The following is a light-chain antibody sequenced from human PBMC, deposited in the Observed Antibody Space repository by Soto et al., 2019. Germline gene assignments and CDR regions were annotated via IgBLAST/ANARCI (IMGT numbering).Light chain of an antibody. CDR3: QQVNSFPYT. CDR2: TAS. Sequence: DIQMTQSPSSLSASVGDRVTITCRASEGISNWLARYQQKPGKAPKLLIYTASSWQNGVPSRFSGSGWGTDFTLTISSLQPEDFVTYSCQQVNSFPYTFGQGTKLELK. CDR1: EGISNW. J-gene: IGKJ2*01. V-gene: IGKV1-12*01.